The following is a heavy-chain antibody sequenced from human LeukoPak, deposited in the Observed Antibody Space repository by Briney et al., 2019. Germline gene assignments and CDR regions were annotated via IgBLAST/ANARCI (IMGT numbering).Heavy chain of an antibody. Sequence: GGSLRPSCAASGFTFSSYSMNWVRQAPGKGLEWVSSISSSSSYIYYADSVKGRFTISRDNAKNSLYLQMNSLRAEDTAVYYCARDTGGDYVGWDYWGQGTLVTVSS. CDR3: ARDTGGDYVGWDY. J-gene: IGHJ4*02. CDR2: ISSSSSYI. CDR1: GFTFSSYS. V-gene: IGHV3-21*01. D-gene: IGHD4-23*01.